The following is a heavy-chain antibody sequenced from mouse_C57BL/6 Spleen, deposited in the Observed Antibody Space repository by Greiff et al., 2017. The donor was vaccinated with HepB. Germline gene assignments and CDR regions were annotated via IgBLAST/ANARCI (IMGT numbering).Heavy chain of an antibody. CDR1: GYTFTSYW. Sequence: QVQLKQPGAELVKPGASVKLSCKASGYTFTSYWMQWVKQRPGQGLEWIGEIDPSDSYTNYNQKFKGKATLTVDTSSSTAYMQLSSLTSEDSAVYYCAKGNYYYGSSAYFDVWGTGTTVTVSS. J-gene: IGHJ1*03. CDR2: IDPSDSYT. V-gene: IGHV1-50*01. CDR3: AKGNYYYGSSAYFDV. D-gene: IGHD1-1*01.